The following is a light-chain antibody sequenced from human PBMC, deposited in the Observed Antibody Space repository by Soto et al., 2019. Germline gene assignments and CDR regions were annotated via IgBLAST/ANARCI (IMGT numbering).Light chain of an antibody. Sequence: EIVLTQSPGTLSLSPGERATLSCRASQSVISNYLAWYQQKPGQAPRLLICGASSRATGIPDRFSGSGSGTDFSLTISRLEPEDFAVYYCQQYGGSPRFTFGQGTKLEIK. CDR3: QQYGGSPRFT. V-gene: IGKV3-20*01. CDR2: GAS. CDR1: QSVISNY. J-gene: IGKJ2*01.